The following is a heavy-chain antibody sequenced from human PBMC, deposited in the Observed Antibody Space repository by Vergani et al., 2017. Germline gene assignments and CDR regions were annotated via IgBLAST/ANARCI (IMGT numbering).Heavy chain of an antibody. CDR2: IYYSGST. D-gene: IGHD3-10*01. Sequence: QVQLQESGPGLVKPSETLSLTCTVSGGSISSYYWSWIRQPPGKGLEWIGYIYYSGSTNYNPSLKSRVTISVDTSKNQFSLKLSSVTAADTAVYYCAKVSEGSFYVYYSYYMDVWGKGTTVTVSS. CDR3: AKVSEGSFYVYYSYYMDV. V-gene: IGHV4-59*01. CDR1: GGSISSYY. J-gene: IGHJ6*03.